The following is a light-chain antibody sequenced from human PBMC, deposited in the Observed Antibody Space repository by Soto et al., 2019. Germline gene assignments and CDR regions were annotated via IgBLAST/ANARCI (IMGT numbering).Light chain of an antibody. J-gene: IGKJ4*01. V-gene: IGKV1-6*01. Sequence: AVQMTQSPSSLSASVGDRVTITCRASQAIRNDLGWYQQKPGKAPKLLIYAAYTLQSGVPSRFSGSGSGTDFTITISSLQPEDFATYYCLQDYYYPLTFGGGTKVEIK. CDR3: LQDYYYPLT. CDR2: AAY. CDR1: QAIRND.